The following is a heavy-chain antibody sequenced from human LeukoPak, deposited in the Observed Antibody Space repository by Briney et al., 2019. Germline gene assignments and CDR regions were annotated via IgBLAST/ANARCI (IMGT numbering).Heavy chain of an antibody. CDR1: GFTFSSYW. CDR2: IKQDGSEK. D-gene: IGHD3-3*01. Sequence: GGSLRLSCAASGFTFSSYWMSWVRQAPGKGLGWVANIKQDGSEKYYVDSVKGRFTISRDNAKNSLYLQMNSLRAEDTAVYYCARKILNAYDFWSGSSRYNWFDPWGQGTLVTVSS. V-gene: IGHV3-7*01. J-gene: IGHJ5*02. CDR3: ARKILNAYDFWSGSSRYNWFDP.